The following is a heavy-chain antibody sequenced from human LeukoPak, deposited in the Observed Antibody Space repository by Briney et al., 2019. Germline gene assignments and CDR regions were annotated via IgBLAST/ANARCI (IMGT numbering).Heavy chain of an antibody. D-gene: IGHD1-26*01. J-gene: IGHJ4*02. CDR2: INPSGGST. CDR3: ARDRTSWELLGY. CDR1: GYTFTSYY. V-gene: IGHV1-46*01. Sequence: ASVKVSCKASGYTFTSYYMHWVRQAPGQGLEWMGIINPSGGSTSYAQKFQGRVTMTRDMSTSTVYMELSSLRSEDTAVYYCARDRTSWELLGYWGQGTLVTVSS.